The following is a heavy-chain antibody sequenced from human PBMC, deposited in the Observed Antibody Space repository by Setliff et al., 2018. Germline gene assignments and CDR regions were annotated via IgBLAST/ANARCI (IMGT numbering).Heavy chain of an antibody. D-gene: IGHD2-21*01. CDR1: GFSLSTSLVG. CDR3: AHIAGGGNSPQHDY. J-gene: IGHJ4*02. CDR2: IYWNDEK. Sequence: SGPTLVNPTQTLTLTCTFSGFSLSTSLVGVGWIRQPPGKALEWLALIYWNDEKRYSPSLKSRVTITKDTSKNQVVLTMTNMDPVDTATYYCAHIAGGGNSPQHDYWGQGTLVTVSS. V-gene: IGHV2-5*01.